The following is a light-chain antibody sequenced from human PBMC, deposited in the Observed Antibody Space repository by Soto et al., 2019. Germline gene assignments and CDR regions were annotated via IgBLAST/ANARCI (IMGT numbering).Light chain of an antibody. V-gene: IGLV2-14*02. Sequence: QSVLTQPASVSGSPGQSITITCTGTSSDVGSYNLVSWYQQHPGKAPKLMIYEGSKRPSGVSNRFSGSKSGNTASLTISGLQAEDEAEYYCSSYTNINTRACVFGTRTKVTVL. CDR1: SSDVGSYNL. CDR3: SSYTNINTRACV. CDR2: EGS. J-gene: IGLJ1*01.